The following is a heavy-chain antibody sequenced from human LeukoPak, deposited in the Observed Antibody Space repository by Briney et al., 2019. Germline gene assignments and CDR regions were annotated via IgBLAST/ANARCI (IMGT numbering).Heavy chain of an antibody. Sequence: PGGSLRLSCAASGFTFSCCGMHWVRQAAGKGLEWVSYISSSGSTIYYADSVKGRFTISRDNAKNSLYLQMNSLRAEDTAVYYCARATVPDSLQWGMDVWGQGTTVTVSS. V-gene: IGHV3-48*04. CDR1: GFTFSCCG. CDR3: ARATVPDSLQWGMDV. CDR2: ISSSGSTI. J-gene: IGHJ6*02. D-gene: IGHD6-19*01.